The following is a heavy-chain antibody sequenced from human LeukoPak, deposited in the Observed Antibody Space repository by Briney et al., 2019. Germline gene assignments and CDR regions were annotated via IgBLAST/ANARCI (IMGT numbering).Heavy chain of an antibody. J-gene: IGHJ1*01. CDR3: ARDLFFSDAGYSSGWRAEYFHR. CDR1: GFTFSSHW. Sequence: GGSLRLSCAASGFTFSSHWMHWVRQAPGKGLVWVSRINGAGSSTGYADSVKGRFTVSREPAKNTLNLQMNSLRAEDTAVYYCARDLFFSDAGYSSGWRAEYFHRWGQGRLVSVSS. CDR2: INGAGSST. D-gene: IGHD6-19*01. V-gene: IGHV3-74*01.